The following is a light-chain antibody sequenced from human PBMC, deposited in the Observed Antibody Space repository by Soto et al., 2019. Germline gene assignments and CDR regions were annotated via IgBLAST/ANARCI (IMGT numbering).Light chain of an antibody. Sequence: IQLTQSPSSLSATVGDRVTISCRASQGIANFLAWYQQRPGKAPKLLIYGASTLQSGVPSRFSGSGSGTDFTLTSISLQPEDFATYYCQQLNSFPIPFGPGTKVDIK. CDR1: QGIANF. CDR3: QQLNSFPIP. J-gene: IGKJ3*01. CDR2: GAS. V-gene: IGKV1-9*01.